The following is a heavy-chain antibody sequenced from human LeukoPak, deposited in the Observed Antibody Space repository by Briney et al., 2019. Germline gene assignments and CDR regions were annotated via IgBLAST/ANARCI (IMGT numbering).Heavy chain of an antibody. D-gene: IGHD1-26*01. Sequence: GGSLRLSCAASGFTVSSNYMSWVRQAPGKGLEWVSVIYSGGSTYYADSVKGRFTISRDNSKNTLYLQMNSLRAEDTAVYYCARLVGATHGMDVWGQGTTVTVSS. CDR2: IYSGGST. CDR3: ARLVGATHGMDV. J-gene: IGHJ6*02. V-gene: IGHV3-53*01. CDR1: GFTVSSNY.